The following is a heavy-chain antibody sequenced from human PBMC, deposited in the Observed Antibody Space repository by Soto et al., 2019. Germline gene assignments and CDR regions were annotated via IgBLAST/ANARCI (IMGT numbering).Heavy chain of an antibody. CDR3: ARRYYDSNDAFDI. V-gene: IGHV4-59*01. D-gene: IGHD3-22*01. Sequence: SETLSLTCTVSGGSISSYYWSWIRQPPGKGLEWIGYIYYSGSTNYNPSLKSRVTISVDTSKNQFSLKLSSVTAADTAVYYCARRYYDSNDAFDIWGQGTMVTVSS. CDR1: GGSISSYY. J-gene: IGHJ3*02. CDR2: IYYSGST.